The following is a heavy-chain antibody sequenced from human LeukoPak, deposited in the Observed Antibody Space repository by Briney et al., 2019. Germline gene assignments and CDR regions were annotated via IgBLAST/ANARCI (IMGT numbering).Heavy chain of an antibody. V-gene: IGHV4-4*07. CDR1: GGSISNNY. CDR2: IYTSGST. Sequence: PSETLSLTCTVSGGSISNNYWSWIRQSAGKGLEWIGRIYTSGSTNYNPSLKSRVTISVDKYKNQFSLKLSSVTAADTAVYYCARGYYYDSLDAFNIWGQGTMVTVSS. D-gene: IGHD3-22*01. CDR3: ARGYYYDSLDAFNI. J-gene: IGHJ3*02.